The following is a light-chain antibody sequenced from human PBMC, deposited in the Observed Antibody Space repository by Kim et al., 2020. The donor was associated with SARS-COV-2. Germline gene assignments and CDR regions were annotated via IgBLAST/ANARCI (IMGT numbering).Light chain of an antibody. CDR2: GKN. CDR1: SLRSYY. J-gene: IGLJ3*02. Sequence: SSELTQDPAVSVALGQTVRITCQGDSLRSYYASWXQQKPGQAPVLVIYGKNNRPSGIPDRFSGSSSGNTASLTIPGAHAEDEADYYCNSRDSSGNHWVFG. V-gene: IGLV3-19*01. CDR3: NSRDSSGNHWV.